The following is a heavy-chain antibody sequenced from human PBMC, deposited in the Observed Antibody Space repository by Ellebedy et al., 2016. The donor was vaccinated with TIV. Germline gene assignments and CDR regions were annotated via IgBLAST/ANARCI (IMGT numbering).Heavy chain of an antibody. D-gene: IGHD1-1*01. J-gene: IGHJ6*03. V-gene: IGHV4-39*07. Sequence: SETLSLXXSVSGDSISSDLYYGGWIRQSPGKRLEWIGSIHYDGSAHYNPSLKSRATISTDTSKNQFYLRLTSVTAADTAVYYCAGRFPNDFYMNVWGKGTTVTVSS. CDR2: IHYDGSA. CDR1: GDSISSDLYY. CDR3: AGRFPNDFYMNV.